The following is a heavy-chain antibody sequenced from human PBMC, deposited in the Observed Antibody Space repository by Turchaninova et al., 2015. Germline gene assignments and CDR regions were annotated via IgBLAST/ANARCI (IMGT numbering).Heavy chain of an antibody. D-gene: IGHD2-15*01. V-gene: IGHV2-5*02. Sequence: QITLKESGPTLIKPTQTLALTCTFSAFSLSSGGVGVGWIRQAPGKALEWLAVIEWEDDKRYSPSLMSRLPIAKDTSKNLVVLTMTNMDPVDTATYYCAHRRPNSGGWDTGVFDYWGQGTLVTVSS. CDR3: AHRRPNSGGWDTGVFDY. CDR2: IEWEDDK. CDR1: AFSLSSGGVG. J-gene: IGHJ4*02.